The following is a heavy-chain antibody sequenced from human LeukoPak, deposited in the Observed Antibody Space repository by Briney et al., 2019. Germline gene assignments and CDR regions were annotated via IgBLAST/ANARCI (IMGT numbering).Heavy chain of an antibody. D-gene: IGHD6-13*01. Sequence: GASVKVSCKASGYTFTSYDINWVRQATGQGLEWMGWMNPNSGNTGYAQKLQGRVTMTTDTSTSTAYMELRSLRSDDTAVYYCARYPIAYSSSWYGGDWFDPWGQGTLVTVSS. V-gene: IGHV1-8*01. CDR2: MNPNSGNT. J-gene: IGHJ5*02. CDR3: ARYPIAYSSSWYGGDWFDP. CDR1: GYTFTSYD.